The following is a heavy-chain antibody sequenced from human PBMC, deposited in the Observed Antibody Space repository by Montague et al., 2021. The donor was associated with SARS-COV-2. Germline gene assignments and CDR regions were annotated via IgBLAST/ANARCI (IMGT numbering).Heavy chain of an antibody. Sequence: SETLSLTCTVSGGSISSYYWSWIRQPPGKGLEWIGYIYYSGSTNYNPSLKSRVTISVDTSKNQFSLKLSSVTAADTAVYYCARLKRGGIVVSDPYYLDFWGQGTLVTVSS. CDR3: ARLKRGGIVVSDPYYLDF. V-gene: IGHV4-59*08. CDR2: IYYSGST. CDR1: GGSISSYY. D-gene: IGHD2-15*01. J-gene: IGHJ4*03.